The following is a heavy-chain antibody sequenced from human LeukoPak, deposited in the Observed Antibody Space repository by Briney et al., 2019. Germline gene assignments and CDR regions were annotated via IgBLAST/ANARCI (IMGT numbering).Heavy chain of an antibody. CDR1: GFTFSSYA. D-gene: IGHD5-12*01. Sequence: LAGGSLRLSCAASGFTFSSYAMSWVRQAPGKGLEWVSAISGSDGSTYYADSVKGRFTISRDNSKNTLYLQMNSLRAEDTAVYYCAKDGEWLRLRYWYFDLWGRGTLVTVSS. J-gene: IGHJ2*01. CDR3: AKDGEWLRLRYWYFDL. V-gene: IGHV3-23*01. CDR2: ISGSDGST.